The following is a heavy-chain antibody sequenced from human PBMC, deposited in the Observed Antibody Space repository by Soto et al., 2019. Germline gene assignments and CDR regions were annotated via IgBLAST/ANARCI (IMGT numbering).Heavy chain of an antibody. J-gene: IGHJ3*02. V-gene: IGHV3-23*01. Sequence: EVQLLESGGGLVQPGGSLRLSCAASGFTFSSYAMSWVRQAPGKGLEWVSAISGSGGSTYYADSVKGRFTISRDNSTNTLYLQMNSLRAEDTAVYYCAKDVGLGVTFGGVIVIMNAFDIWGQGTMVTVSS. CDR2: ISGSGGST. CDR1: GFTFSSYA. D-gene: IGHD3-16*02. CDR3: AKDVGLGVTFGGVIVIMNAFDI.